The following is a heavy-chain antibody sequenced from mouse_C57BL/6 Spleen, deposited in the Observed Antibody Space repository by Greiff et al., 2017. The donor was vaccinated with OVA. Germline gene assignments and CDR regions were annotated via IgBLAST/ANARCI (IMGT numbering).Heavy chain of an antibody. J-gene: IGHJ4*01. CDR1: GYTFTSYW. Sequence: QVHVKQPGTELVKPGASVKLSCKASGYTFTSYWMHWVKQRPGQGLEWIGNINPSNGGTNYNEKFKSKATLTVDKSSSTAYMQLSSLTSEDSAVYYCARSYDYDDAMDYWGQGTSVTVSS. CDR2: INPSNGGT. V-gene: IGHV1-53*01. CDR3: ARSYDYDDAMDY. D-gene: IGHD2-4*01.